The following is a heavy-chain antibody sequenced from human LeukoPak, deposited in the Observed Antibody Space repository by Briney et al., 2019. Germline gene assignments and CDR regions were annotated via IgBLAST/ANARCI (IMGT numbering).Heavy chain of an antibody. Sequence: PSETLSLTCTVSGGSISSYYWSWIRQPAGKGLEWIGHIYTSGSTNYNPSLKSRVTMSVDTSKNQFSLKLSSVTAADTAVYYCARSYYYDSSGYTDDYWGQGTLVTVSS. CDR2: IYTSGST. J-gene: IGHJ4*02. D-gene: IGHD3-22*01. CDR3: ARSYYYDSSGYTDDY. V-gene: IGHV4-4*07. CDR1: GGSISSYY.